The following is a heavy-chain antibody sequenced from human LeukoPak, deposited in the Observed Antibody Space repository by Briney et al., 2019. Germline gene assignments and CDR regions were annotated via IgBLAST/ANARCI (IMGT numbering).Heavy chain of an antibody. CDR1: GFTFSSYA. CDR2: ISGSGGST. V-gene: IGHV3-23*01. D-gene: IGHD3-22*01. CDR3: ARGDDSGYYDYFDY. J-gene: IGHJ4*02. Sequence: PGGSLRLSCAASGFTFSSYAMSWVGQAPGKGLEWVSAISGSGGSTYYAASVKGRFTISRDFSKNTVFLHMNSLRAEDTAMYYCARGDDSGYYDYFDYWGQGALVTVSS.